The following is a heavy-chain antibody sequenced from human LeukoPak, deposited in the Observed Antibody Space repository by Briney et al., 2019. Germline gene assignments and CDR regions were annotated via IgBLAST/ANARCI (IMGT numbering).Heavy chain of an antibody. CDR2: IWYDGSNK. CDR1: GFTFSSYG. J-gene: IGHJ4*02. V-gene: IGHV3-33*01. D-gene: IGHD2-8*01. CDR3: ARDDLMGRHYFDY. Sequence: AGGSLRLSCAASGFTFSSYGMHWVRQAPGKGLEWVAVIWYDGSNKYYADSVKGRFTISRDNSKNTLYLQMNSLRAEDTAVNYCARDDLMGRHYFDYWGQGTLVTVSS.